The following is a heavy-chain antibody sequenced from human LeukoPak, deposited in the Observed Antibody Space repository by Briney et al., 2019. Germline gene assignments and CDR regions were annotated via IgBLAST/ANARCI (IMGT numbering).Heavy chain of an antibody. J-gene: IGHJ3*02. D-gene: IGHD1-26*01. CDR2: IYPGDSDT. V-gene: IGHV5-51*01. CDR1: GYSFTSYW. CDR3: ASAYSGSLDAFDI. Sequence: GESLKISCKGSGYSFTSYWIGWVRQMSGKGLECMGIIYPGDSDTRYSPSFQGQVSIPADKSISTAYLQWSSLKASDTAMYYCASAYSGSLDAFDIWGQGTMVTVPS.